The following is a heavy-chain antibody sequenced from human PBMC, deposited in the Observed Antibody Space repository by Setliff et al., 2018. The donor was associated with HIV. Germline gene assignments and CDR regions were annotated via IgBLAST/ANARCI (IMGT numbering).Heavy chain of an antibody. V-gene: IGHV1-69*13. D-gene: IGHD3-10*01. CDR3: ASDSPAARFEELEDHYYYFMDV. J-gene: IGHJ6*03. CDR1: GGPFTSA. Sequence: SVKVSSKASGGPFTSAFNWVRQVPGQGLELMGGIIPIFGTANYAQNFGGRVTITADQSTTTSYLQLNSLRFEDTAIYYCASDSPAARFEELEDHYYYFMDVWGKGTTVTVSS. CDR2: IIPIFGTA.